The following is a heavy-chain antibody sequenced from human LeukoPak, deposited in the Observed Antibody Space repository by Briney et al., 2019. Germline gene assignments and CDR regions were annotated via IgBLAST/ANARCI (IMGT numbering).Heavy chain of an antibody. V-gene: IGHV3-53*01. CDR2: IYSGGST. D-gene: IGHD2-15*01. CDR3: ARDKVLVGIYGDYYYMDV. CDR1: GFAVSSNY. Sequence: GGSLRLSCAASGFAVSSNYMSWVRQAPGKGLEWVSVIYSGGSTYYADSVKGRFTISRDNSKNTLYLQMNSLRAEDTAVYYCARDKVLVGIYGDYYYMDVWGKGTTVTVSS. J-gene: IGHJ6*03.